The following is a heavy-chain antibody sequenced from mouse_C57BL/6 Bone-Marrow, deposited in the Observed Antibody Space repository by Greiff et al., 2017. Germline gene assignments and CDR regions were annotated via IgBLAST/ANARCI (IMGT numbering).Heavy chain of an antibody. V-gene: IGHV5-15*01. D-gene: IGHD2-3*01. CDR2: ISNLAYSI. J-gene: IGHJ4*01. CDR1: GFTFSDYG. CDR3: ARRRDYDGYSYAMDY. Sequence: DVKLVESGGGLVQPGGSLKLSCAASGFTFSDYGMAWVRQAPRKGPEWVAFISNLAYSIYYADTVTGRFTISRANAKNTLYLEMSSLRSEDTAMYYCARRRDYDGYSYAMDYWGQGTSVTVSS.